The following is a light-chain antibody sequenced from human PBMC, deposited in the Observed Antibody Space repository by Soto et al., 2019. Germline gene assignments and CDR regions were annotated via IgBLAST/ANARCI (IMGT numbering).Light chain of an antibody. CDR2: DAF. CDR1: QDISNY. V-gene: IGKV1-33*01. CDR3: QQYDNLPIT. Sequence: DIQMTQSPSSLSASVGDRVTITCQASQDISNYLNWYQQKPGKAPKLLIYDAFNLETRVPSRFSGSVSGTDFTFTISSLQPEDNATYYCQQYDNLPITFGQGTRLEIK. J-gene: IGKJ5*01.